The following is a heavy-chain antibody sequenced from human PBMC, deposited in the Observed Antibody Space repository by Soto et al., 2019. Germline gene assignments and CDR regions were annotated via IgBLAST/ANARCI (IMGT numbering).Heavy chain of an antibody. CDR2: INPNSGGT. CDR1: GYTFTGYY. D-gene: IGHD3-3*01. V-gene: IGHV1-2*04. CDR3: AREFWSGYYIRYYGMDV. Sequence: AVKVSCKASGYTFTGYYMHWVRQAPGQGLEWMGWINPNSGGTNYAQKFQGWVTMTRDTSISTAYMELSRLRSDDTAVYYCAREFWSGYYIRYYGMDVWGQGTTVTVSS. J-gene: IGHJ6*02.